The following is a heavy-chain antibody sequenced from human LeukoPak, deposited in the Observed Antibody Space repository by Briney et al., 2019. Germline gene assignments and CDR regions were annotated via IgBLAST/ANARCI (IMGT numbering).Heavy chain of an antibody. V-gene: IGHV1-2*02. Sequence: ASVKVSCKASGYTFTGYYMHWVRQAPGQGLEWMGWINPNSGGTNYAQKFQGRVTMTRDTSISTAYMELNRLRSDDTAIYLCARGPTLGVVNNWFDPWGQGTLVTVSS. CDR1: GYTFTGYY. CDR3: ARGPTLGVVNNWFDP. D-gene: IGHD3-3*01. CDR2: INPNSGGT. J-gene: IGHJ5*02.